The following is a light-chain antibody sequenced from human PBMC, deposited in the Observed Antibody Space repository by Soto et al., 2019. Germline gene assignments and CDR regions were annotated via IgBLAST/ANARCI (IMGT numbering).Light chain of an antibody. CDR1: QSVSSN. Sequence: DIVMTQSPASLAVSPGERATLSCRASQSVSSNVAWYQQTPAQAPRLLIYGASTRATDIPARFSGSGSGTEFTLTISSLQSEDFAIYYCQQYNNWPRKFGQGNKVDIK. J-gene: IGKJ1*01. CDR2: GAS. V-gene: IGKV3-15*01. CDR3: QQYNNWPRK.